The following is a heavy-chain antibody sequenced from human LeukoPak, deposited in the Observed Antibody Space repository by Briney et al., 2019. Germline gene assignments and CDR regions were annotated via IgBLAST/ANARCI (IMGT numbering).Heavy chain of an antibody. CDR1: GFTFSDYY. V-gene: IGHV3-11*04. Sequence: GGSLRLSCAASGFTFSDYYMSWIRQAPGKGLEWVSYISSSGYTIYYADSVKGRFTISRDNAKNSLFLQMNSLRAEDTAVYYXXXXXXXLVVENWFDPWGQGTLVTVSS. CDR2: ISSSGYTI. J-gene: IGHJ5*02. CDR3: XXXXXXLVVENWFDP. D-gene: IGHD3-10*01.